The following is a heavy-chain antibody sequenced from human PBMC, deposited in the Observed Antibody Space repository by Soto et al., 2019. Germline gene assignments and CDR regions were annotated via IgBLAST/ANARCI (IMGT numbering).Heavy chain of an antibody. V-gene: IGHV4-59*08. CDR2: IYYSGST. Sequence: QVQLQESGPGLVKPSETLSLTCTVSGGSISSYYWSWIRQPPGKGLEWIGYIYYSGSTNYNPSLKSRVTISVDTSKNQFSLKLSSVTAADTAVYYRARLWGWFGDYWGQGTLVTVSS. J-gene: IGHJ4*02. CDR3: ARLWGWFGDY. CDR1: GGSISSYY. D-gene: IGHD3-10*01.